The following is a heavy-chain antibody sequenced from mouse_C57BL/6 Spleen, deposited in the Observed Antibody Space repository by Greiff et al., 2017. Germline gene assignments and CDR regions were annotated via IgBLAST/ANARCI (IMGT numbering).Heavy chain of an antibody. CDR1: GYSITSGYY. V-gene: IGHV3-6*01. J-gene: IGHJ2*01. D-gene: IGHD1-1*01. Sequence: DVKLQESGPGLVKPSQSLSLTCSVTGYSITSGYYWNWIRQFPGNKLEWMGYISYDGSNNYNPSLKNRISITRDTSKNQFFLKLNSVTTEDTATYYCARGGYYGSSYGYWGQGTTLTVSS. CDR2: ISYDGSN. CDR3: ARGGYYGSSYGY.